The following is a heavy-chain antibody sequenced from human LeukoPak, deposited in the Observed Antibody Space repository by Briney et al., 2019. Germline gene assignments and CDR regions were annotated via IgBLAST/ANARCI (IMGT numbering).Heavy chain of an antibody. D-gene: IGHD2-8*01. V-gene: IGHV1-18*01. J-gene: IGHJ3*02. CDR3: ARDLFPLTAALDAFDI. Sequence: ASVKVSCKASGYTFTSYDINWVRQATGQGLEWMGWMNPNSGNTNYAQKLQGRVTMTTDTSTSTAYMELRSLRSDDTAVYYCARDLFPLTAALDAFDIWGQGTMVTVSS. CDR1: GYTFTSYD. CDR2: MNPNSGNT.